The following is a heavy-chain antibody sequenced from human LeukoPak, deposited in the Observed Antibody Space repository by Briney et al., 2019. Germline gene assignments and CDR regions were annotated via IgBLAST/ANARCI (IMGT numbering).Heavy chain of an antibody. V-gene: IGHV1-69*13. CDR2: IIPIFGTA. D-gene: IGHD5-18*01. J-gene: IGHJ5*02. CDR1: GGTFSSYA. Sequence: SVTVSCKASGGTFSSYAISWVRQAPGQGLEWMGGIIPIFGTANYAQKFQGRVTITADESTSTAYMELSSLRSEDTAVYYCAGDRYGVDTAIFLGSWFDPWGQGTLVTVSS. CDR3: AGDRYGVDTAIFLGSWFDP.